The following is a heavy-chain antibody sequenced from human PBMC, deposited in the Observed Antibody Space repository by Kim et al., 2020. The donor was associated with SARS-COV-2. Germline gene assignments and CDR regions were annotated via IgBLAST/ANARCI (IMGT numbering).Heavy chain of an antibody. CDR2: IKSKTVGGTT. Sequence: GGSLRLSCAVSGFPFSDTWMSWVRQAPGKGLEWVGRIKSKTVGGTTDSAVPVKGRFTISRDDSENMLYLQMNTLKPEDTAVYYCTSDRGVPADCWGQGTLVTVSS. CDR3: TSDRGVPADC. V-gene: IGHV3-15*01. CDR1: GFPFSDTW. J-gene: IGHJ4*02.